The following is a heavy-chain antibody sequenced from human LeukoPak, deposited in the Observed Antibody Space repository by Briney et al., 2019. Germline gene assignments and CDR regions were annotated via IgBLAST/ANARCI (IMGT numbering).Heavy chain of an antibody. CDR1: GFTFSSYD. Sequence: GGSLRLSCAASGFTFSSYDMHWVRQAPGKGLEWVAVISHDGSNKYYADSVKGRFTISRDNSKNTLYLQMNGLRAEDTAVYYCANTIVVAGTREYWGQGTLVTVSS. CDR3: ANTIVVAGTREY. V-gene: IGHV3-30*18. D-gene: IGHD6-19*01. CDR2: ISHDGSNK. J-gene: IGHJ4*02.